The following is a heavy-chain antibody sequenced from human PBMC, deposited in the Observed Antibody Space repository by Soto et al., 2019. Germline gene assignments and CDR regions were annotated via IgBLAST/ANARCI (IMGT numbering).Heavy chain of an antibody. CDR1: GGSISSGDYY. CDR3: ARVGRGGISGAFYI. J-gene: IGHJ3*02. V-gene: IGHV4-30-4*01. D-gene: IGHD1-26*01. Sequence: QVQLQESGPGLVKPSQTLSLTCTVSGGSISSGDYYWSWIRKPPGKGLEWIGYIYYSGCTYYNPSLKSRATISVDTSKLQFSVKQSSVTAADTAVYHCARVGRGGISGAFYIWGQWTMVTVSS. CDR2: IYYSGCT.